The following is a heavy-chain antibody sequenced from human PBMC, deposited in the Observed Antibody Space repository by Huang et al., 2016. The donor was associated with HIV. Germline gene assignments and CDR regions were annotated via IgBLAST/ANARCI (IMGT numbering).Heavy chain of an antibody. CDR2: MNPNTGNT. D-gene: IGHD4-17*01. CDR1: GYTCTNYD. CDR3: ARSAYGDLDY. V-gene: IGHV1-8*02. J-gene: IGHJ4*02. Sequence: QVHLVQSGAEVKKPGASVKVSCKASGYTCTNYDLNWVRQAPGRGLEWMWWMNPNTGNTGFAQSFQGRVTMTRKTSITTAYMELTSLTSEDTAVYYCARSAYGDLDYWGLGTLVIVSS.